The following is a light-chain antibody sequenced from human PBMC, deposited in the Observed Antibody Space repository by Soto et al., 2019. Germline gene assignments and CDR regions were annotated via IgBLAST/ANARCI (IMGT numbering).Light chain of an antibody. CDR3: QQYNTYWHT. CDR2: DAS. V-gene: IGKV1-5*01. CDR1: QNINNW. J-gene: IGKJ2*01. Sequence: DIQMTQSPSSLSASVGDRVTITCRASQNINNWLAWYQQKPGKAPSLLIYDASNLESGVPSRFSGSGSGTEFTLSISSLQPDDFATYYCQQYNTYWHTFGQGTKVDIK.